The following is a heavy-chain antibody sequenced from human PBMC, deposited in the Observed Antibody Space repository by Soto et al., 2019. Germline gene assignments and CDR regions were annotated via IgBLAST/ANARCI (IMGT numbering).Heavy chain of an antibody. CDR3: ARSHQYCSGGSCYIDY. CDR1: GYTFTSYA. J-gene: IGHJ4*02. Sequence: ASVKVSCKASGYTFTSYAMHWVRQAPGQRLEWMGWINAGNGNTKYSQKFQGRVTITRDTSASTAYMELSSLRSEDTAVYYCARSHQYCSGGSCYIDYWGQGTLVTVSS. V-gene: IGHV1-3*01. D-gene: IGHD2-15*01. CDR2: INAGNGNT.